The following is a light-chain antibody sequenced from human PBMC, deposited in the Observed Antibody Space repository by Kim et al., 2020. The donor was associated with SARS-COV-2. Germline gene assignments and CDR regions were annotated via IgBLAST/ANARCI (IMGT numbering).Light chain of an antibody. V-gene: IGKV3-20*01. Sequence: EIVLTQSPDTLSLSPGERATLSCRASQSVGSDYLAWYQQKPDQAPRLLIYGASTRDTGIPDRFSGSGSGTDFTLTISRLEPEDFAVYYCKQYGTSPPWTFDQGTKVDIK. CDR1: QSVGSDY. J-gene: IGKJ1*01. CDR3: KQYGTSPPWT. CDR2: GAS.